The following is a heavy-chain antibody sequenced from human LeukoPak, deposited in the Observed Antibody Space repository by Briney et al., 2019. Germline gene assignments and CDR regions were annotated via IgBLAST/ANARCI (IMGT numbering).Heavy chain of an antibody. V-gene: IGHV1-46*01. CDR2: INPSGGST. J-gene: IGHJ4*02. Sequence: ASVKVSCKASGYIFTNYYMHWVRQAPGQGLEWMGTINPSGGSTTYAQKFQGRVTMTRDTSMSTAYMELSSLTSEDTAVYYCARVPSLGYCSGGSCYRFDHWGQGTLVAVSS. CDR3: ARVPSLGYCSGGSCYRFDH. CDR1: GYIFTNYY. D-gene: IGHD2-15*01.